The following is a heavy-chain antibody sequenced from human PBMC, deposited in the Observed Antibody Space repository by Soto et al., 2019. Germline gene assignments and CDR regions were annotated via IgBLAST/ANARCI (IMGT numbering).Heavy chain of an antibody. J-gene: IGHJ6*02. CDR2: ISPDGGRT. Sequence: GASVKVSCKASGYTFTTYYMHWVRQAPGQGLEWMGIISPDGGRTSYAQKFQGRVTMTRDTSTSTVYMELSRLRSDDTAVYYCARDAVVATILGYYYGMDVWGQGTTVTVSS. V-gene: IGHV1-46*01. CDR3: ARDAVVATILGYYYGMDV. D-gene: IGHD5-12*01. CDR1: GYTFTTYY.